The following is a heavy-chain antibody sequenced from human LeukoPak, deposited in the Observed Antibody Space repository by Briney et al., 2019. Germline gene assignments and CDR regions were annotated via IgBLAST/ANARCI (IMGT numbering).Heavy chain of an antibody. CDR1: GFTFDDYA. J-gene: IGHJ3*02. CDR3: AKDKVSWWRSSGWGAFDI. D-gene: IGHD6-19*01. Sequence: PGGSLRLSCAASGFTFDDYAMHWVRQAPGKGLEWVSGISWNSGSIGYADSVKGRFTISRDNAKNSLYLQMNSLRAEDTALYYGAKDKVSWWRSSGWGAFDIWGQGTMVTVSS. V-gene: IGHV3-9*01. CDR2: ISWNSGSI.